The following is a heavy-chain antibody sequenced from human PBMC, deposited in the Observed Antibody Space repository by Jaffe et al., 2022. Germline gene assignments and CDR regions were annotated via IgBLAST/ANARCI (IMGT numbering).Heavy chain of an antibody. CDR1: GGSVSSGSYY. D-gene: IGHD4-4*01. V-gene: IGHV4-61*01. CDR2: IYYSGST. Sequence: QVQLQESGPGLVKPSETLSLTCTVSGGSVSSGSYYWSWIRQPPGKGLEWIGYIYYSGSTNYNPSLKSRVTISVDTSKNQFSLKLSSVTAADTAVYYCAREQTTVTRDYYYYYMDVWGKGTTVTVSS. J-gene: IGHJ6*03. CDR3: AREQTTVTRDYYYYYMDV.